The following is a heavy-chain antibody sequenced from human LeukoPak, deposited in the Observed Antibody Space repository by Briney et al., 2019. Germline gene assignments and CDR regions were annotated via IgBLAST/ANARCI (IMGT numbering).Heavy chain of an antibody. CDR1: GGSIRSYY. Sequence: PSETLSLTCTVSGGSIRSYYWSWIRQPAGKGLEWIGRIYTSGSTNYNPSLKSRVTMSVDTSKNQFSLKLSSVTAADTAVYYCARGGDRYCSSTSCPTAVPFRAFDIWGQGTMVTVSS. CDR2: IYTSGST. V-gene: IGHV4-4*07. J-gene: IGHJ3*02. CDR3: ARGGDRYCSSTSCPTAVPFRAFDI. D-gene: IGHD2-2*01.